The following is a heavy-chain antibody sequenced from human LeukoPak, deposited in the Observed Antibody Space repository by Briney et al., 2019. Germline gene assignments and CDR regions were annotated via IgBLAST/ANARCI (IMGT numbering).Heavy chain of an antibody. J-gene: IGHJ4*02. Sequence: ASVKVSCKASGYTFSGYGISWVRQAPGQGLEWMGWISAYNGNTNYAQKLQGRVTMTTDTSTSTAYMELRSLRSDDTAVYYCATQYCSSTTCYPYWVDYWGQGTLVTVSS. D-gene: IGHD2-2*01. CDR3: ATQYCSSTTCYPYWVDY. CDR2: ISAYNGNT. V-gene: IGHV1-18*01. CDR1: GYTFSGYG.